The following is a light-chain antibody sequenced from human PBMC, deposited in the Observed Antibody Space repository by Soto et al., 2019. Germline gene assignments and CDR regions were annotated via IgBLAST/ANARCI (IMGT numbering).Light chain of an antibody. CDR3: QQYGSPTT. V-gene: IGKV3-20*01. J-gene: IGKJ5*01. CDR1: QSVSSSY. CDR2: GAS. Sequence: EIVLTQSPGTLSLSPGERATLSCRASQSVSSSYLAWYQQKPGQAPRLLIYGASSRATGITDRFSGSGSGTDFTLTISRLEPEDFAVYYCQQYGSPTTFGQGTRLEIK.